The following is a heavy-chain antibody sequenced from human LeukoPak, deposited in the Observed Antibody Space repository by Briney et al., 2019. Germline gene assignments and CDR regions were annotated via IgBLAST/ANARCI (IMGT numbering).Heavy chain of an antibody. CDR3: ARDNSNLPITMVRGDHFDY. Sequence: GGSLRPSCAASGFTFSSYSMNWVRQAPGKGLEWVSSISSSSSYIYYADSVKGRFTISRDNAKNSLYLQMNSLRAEDTAVYYCARDNSNLPITMVRGDHFDYWGQGTLVTVSS. D-gene: IGHD3-10*01. CDR1: GFTFSSYS. CDR2: ISSSSSYI. J-gene: IGHJ4*02. V-gene: IGHV3-21*01.